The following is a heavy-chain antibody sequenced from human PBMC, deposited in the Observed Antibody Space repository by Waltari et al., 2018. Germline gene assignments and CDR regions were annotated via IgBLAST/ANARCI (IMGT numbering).Heavy chain of an antibody. Sequence: QVQLVQSGAEVKKPGSSVKVSCKASGGTFSSYAISWVRQAPGQGLEWMGRIIPIWGTANNAQKFQGRVTMTADKATSTAYMELSSLRSEDTAVYYCARTHCSGGSCRIYYYYGMDVWGQGTTVTVSS. V-gene: IGHV1-69*08. J-gene: IGHJ6*02. CDR1: GGTFSSYA. CDR2: IIPIWGTA. CDR3: ARTHCSGGSCRIYYYYGMDV. D-gene: IGHD2-15*01.